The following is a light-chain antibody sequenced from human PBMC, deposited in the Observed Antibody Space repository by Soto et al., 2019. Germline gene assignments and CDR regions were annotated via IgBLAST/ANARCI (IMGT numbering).Light chain of an antibody. CDR3: ISYTTSSTWV. Sequence: QSALTKPASVSGSPGQSITISCTGTSTDVGRYNYVSWYQQHPGKAPKLIVYEVSNRPSGISNRFSGSKSDNTASLTISGLQAEDEADYYCISYTTSSTWVFGGGTKVTVL. V-gene: IGLV2-14*01. J-gene: IGLJ3*02. CDR1: STDVGRYNY. CDR2: EVS.